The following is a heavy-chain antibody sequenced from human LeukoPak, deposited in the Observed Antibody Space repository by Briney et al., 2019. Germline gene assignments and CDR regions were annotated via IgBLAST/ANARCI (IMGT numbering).Heavy chain of an antibody. CDR2: INLSGGST. D-gene: IGHD1-26*01. V-gene: IGHV1-46*01. CDR1: GYTFTSYH. Sequence: ASVKVSCKASGYTFTSYHMHWVRQAPGQGLEWMGKINLSGGSTTYAQKLQGRVTMTTDTSTSTAYMELRSLRSDDTAVYYCARDLDEWELLFDYWGQGTLVTVSS. J-gene: IGHJ4*02. CDR3: ARDLDEWELLFDY.